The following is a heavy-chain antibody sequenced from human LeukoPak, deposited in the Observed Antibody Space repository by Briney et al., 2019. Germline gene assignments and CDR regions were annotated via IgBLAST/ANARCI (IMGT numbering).Heavy chain of an antibody. J-gene: IGHJ4*02. CDR3: AKPITMVRGVINSFDY. D-gene: IGHD3-10*01. CDR1: GGSISSGDYY. CDR2: IYYSGST. V-gene: IGHV4-30-4*01. Sequence: SETLSLTCTVSGGSISSGDYYWSWIRQPPGKGLEWIGYIYYSGSTYYNPSLKSRVTISVDTSKNQFSLKLSSVTAADTAVYYCAKPITMVRGVINSFDYWGQGTLVTVSS.